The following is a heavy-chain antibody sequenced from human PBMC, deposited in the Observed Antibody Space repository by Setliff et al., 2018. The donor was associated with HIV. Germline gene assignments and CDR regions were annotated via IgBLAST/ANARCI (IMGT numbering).Heavy chain of an antibody. CDR3: ARVEYLWSPSSGWYHGPFDY. CDR2: LYYGGNT. CDR1: GGSISSSSYL. V-gene: IGHV4-39*07. J-gene: IGHJ4*02. Sequence: SETLSLTCTVSGGSISSSSYLWGWVRQPPGKGLEWIGILYYGGNTFYNPSLKSRVTISVDTSKNQFSLKLSSVTAADTAVYYCARVEYLWSPSSGWYHGPFDYWGQGTLVTVSS. D-gene: IGHD6-19*01.